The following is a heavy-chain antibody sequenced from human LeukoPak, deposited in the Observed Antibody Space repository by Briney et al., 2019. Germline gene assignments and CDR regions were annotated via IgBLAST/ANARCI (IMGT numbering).Heavy chain of an antibody. CDR2: ISSSSSTI. J-gene: IGHJ4*02. CDR1: GFTFSSYS. Sequence: GGSLRLSCAASGFTFSSYSMNWVRQAPGKGLEWVSYISSSSSTIYYADSVKGRFTISRDNAKNSLYLQMNSLRDEDTAVYYCARAAIVVVPAARRYYFDYWGQGTLVTVSS. V-gene: IGHV3-48*02. D-gene: IGHD2-2*01. CDR3: ARAAIVVVPAARRYYFDY.